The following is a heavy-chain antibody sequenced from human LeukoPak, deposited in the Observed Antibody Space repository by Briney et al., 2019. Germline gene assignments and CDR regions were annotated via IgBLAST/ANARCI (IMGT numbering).Heavy chain of an antibody. J-gene: IGHJ5*02. CDR1: GASISSSTDY. V-gene: IGHV4-39*01. D-gene: IGHD1-14*01. CDR3: AGLIRPGWFDP. Sequence: PSETLSLTCTVSGASISSSTDYWGWIRQPPGKGLEWIANIYYSGSTYYNPSLKSRVTISVDTSKNQFSLKLSSVTAADTAVYYCAGLIRPGWFDPWGQGTLVTVSS. CDR2: IYYSGST.